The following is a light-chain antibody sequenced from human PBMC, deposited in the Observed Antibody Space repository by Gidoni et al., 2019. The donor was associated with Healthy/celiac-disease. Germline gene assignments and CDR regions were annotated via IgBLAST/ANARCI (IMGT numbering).Light chain of an antibody. Sequence: EIVLKQSPATLSLSPGERATRSCRASQSVSRYLAWYQQKPGQAPRLLIYDSSNRATGIPARFSCSGSGTDFTLTISSLEPEDFAVYYCQQRSNWPPWTFGQGTKVEIK. V-gene: IGKV3-11*01. CDR3: QQRSNWPPWT. CDR1: QSVSRY. J-gene: IGKJ1*01. CDR2: DSS.